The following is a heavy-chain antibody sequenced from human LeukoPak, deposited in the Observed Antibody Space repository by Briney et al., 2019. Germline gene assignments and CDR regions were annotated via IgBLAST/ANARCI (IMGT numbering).Heavy chain of an antibody. CDR2: IQYDGSTK. CDR3: AKGSLLWFGEFGL. D-gene: IGHD3-10*01. V-gene: IGHV3-30*02. CDR1: GFTFSNYG. Sequence: PGGSLRLSCAASGFTFSNYGMHWVRQAPGKGLEWVSFIQYDGSTKYYADSVKGRFTISRDNSKSTLYVQMNNLRAGDTAVYYCAKGSLLWFGEFGLWGQGTLVTVSS. J-gene: IGHJ4*02.